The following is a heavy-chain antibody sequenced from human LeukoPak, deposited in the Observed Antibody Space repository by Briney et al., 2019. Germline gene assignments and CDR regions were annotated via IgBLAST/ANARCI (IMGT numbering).Heavy chain of an antibody. D-gene: IGHD5-18*01. Sequence: GGSLRLSCTASGFTLGSHDMHWVRQIPGQGLEWVAAVSSGFHAFFADSVQGRFTVSREDARNSLYLQMNSLRAGDTAVYYCVREARGYHYTCFDYWGQGTLVTVSS. J-gene: IGHJ4*02. CDR1: GFTLGSHD. CDR2: VSSGFHA. V-gene: IGHV3-13*01. CDR3: VREARGYHYTCFDY.